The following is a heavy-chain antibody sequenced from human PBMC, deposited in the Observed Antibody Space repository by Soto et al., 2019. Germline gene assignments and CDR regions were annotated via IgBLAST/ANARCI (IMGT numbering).Heavy chain of an antibody. J-gene: IGHJ4*02. D-gene: IGHD3-3*01. V-gene: IGHV3-7*05. CDR3: ARLRFILLERDFDF. Sequence: EVQLVESGGGLVQPGGSLRLSCAASGFTFTSYWMSWVRQAPGKGLEWVANIKQDGSSKYYGDSVKGRFTVSRDNAKSSIYLQMDRLREDDTAVYRCARLRFILLERDFDFWDQGILVTVSS. CDR2: IKQDGSSK. CDR1: GFTFTSYW.